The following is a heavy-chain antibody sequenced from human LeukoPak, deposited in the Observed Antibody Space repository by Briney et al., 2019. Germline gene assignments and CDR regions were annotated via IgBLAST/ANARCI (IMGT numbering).Heavy chain of an antibody. Sequence: SETLSLTCTVSGGSISSSSYFWGWIRQPPGKGLEWIGSIYYSGTTYYNPSLKSRVTISVDTSKNQFSLKLNSVTAADTAVYYCARGVGSGYTDYWGQGALVTVSS. CDR2: IYYSGTT. CDR1: GGSISSSSYF. J-gene: IGHJ4*02. V-gene: IGHV4-39*07. CDR3: ARGVGSGYTDY. D-gene: IGHD3-22*01.